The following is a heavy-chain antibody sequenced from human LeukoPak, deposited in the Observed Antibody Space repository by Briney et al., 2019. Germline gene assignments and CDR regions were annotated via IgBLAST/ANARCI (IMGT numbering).Heavy chain of an antibody. CDR3: ARDPQGAAFDS. CDR2: ISNSGSII. V-gene: IGHV3-48*03. CDR1: GFILSRYE. D-gene: IGHD3-16*01. Sequence: GGSLRLSCTACGFILSRYEVNWVRQAPGKGLEWVSYISNSGSIIYYADSVKGRFTISRDNAKNSLYLQMNSLRAEDTAVYYCARDPQGAAFDSWGQGTMVTVSS. J-gene: IGHJ3*02.